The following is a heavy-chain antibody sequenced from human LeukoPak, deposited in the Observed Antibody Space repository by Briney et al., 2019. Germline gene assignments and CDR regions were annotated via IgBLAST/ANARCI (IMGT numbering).Heavy chain of an antibody. CDR2: VKSKTNGGTT. D-gene: IGHD4-17*01. CDR1: GFTFSNAW. Sequence: GGSLRLSCAASGFTFSNAWMSWVRQAPGKGLEWVGRVKSKTNGGTTDYAAPVKGRFTISRDDSKNTLYLHMNSLKTEDTAVYYCTKFDYAAFEYWGQGALVTVSS. V-gene: IGHV3-15*01. J-gene: IGHJ4*02. CDR3: TKFDYAAFEY.